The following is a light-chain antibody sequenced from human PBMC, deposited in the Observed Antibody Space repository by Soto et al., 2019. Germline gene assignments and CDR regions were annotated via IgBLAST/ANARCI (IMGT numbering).Light chain of an antibody. CDR3: QQYNDYSWT. V-gene: IGKV1-5*03. CDR2: KAS. CDR1: QSISTW. Sequence: DIQMTQSPSTLSASVGDRVTITCRASQSISTWLAWYQQKPGKAPNLLIYKASTLESGVPSRFSGSGSGTEFTLTISILQPDDFATYYCQQYNDYSWTFGQGTKVEIK. J-gene: IGKJ1*01.